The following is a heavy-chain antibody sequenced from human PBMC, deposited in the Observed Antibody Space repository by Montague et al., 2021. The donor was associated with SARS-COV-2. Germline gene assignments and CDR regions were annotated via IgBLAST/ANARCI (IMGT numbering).Heavy chain of an antibody. CDR1: IGSISSGSYY. Sequence: TLSLTCTVSIGSISSGSYYWSWIRQPAGKGLEWIGRIYTSGSTNYNXSLRSRVTISVDTSKTQFSLKLSSVTAADTAVYYCARDGYSSGWNGLHWFDPWGQGTLVTASS. CDR3: ARDGYSSGWNGLHWFDP. V-gene: IGHV4-61*02. D-gene: IGHD6-25*01. CDR2: IYTSGST. J-gene: IGHJ5*02.